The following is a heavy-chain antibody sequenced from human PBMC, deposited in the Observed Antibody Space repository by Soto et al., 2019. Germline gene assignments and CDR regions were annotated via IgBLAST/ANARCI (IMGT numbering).Heavy chain of an antibody. CDR3: AAGGEVAATRSGYSYGHFDY. J-gene: IGHJ4*02. D-gene: IGHD5-18*01. V-gene: IGHV1-69*13. CDR2: IIPIFGTA. Sequence: WASVKVSCKASGGTFSSYAISWVRQAPGQGLEWMGGIIPIFGTANYAQKFQGRVTITADESTSTAYMELSSLRSEDTAVYYCAAGGEVAATRSGYSYGHFDYWGQGTLVTVSS. CDR1: GGTFSSYA.